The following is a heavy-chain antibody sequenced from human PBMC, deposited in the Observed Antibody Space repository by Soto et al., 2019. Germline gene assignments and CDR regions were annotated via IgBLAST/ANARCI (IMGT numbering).Heavy chain of an antibody. CDR3: AKDVWFGVLLWAFDI. CDR1: GFTFSSYG. J-gene: IGHJ3*02. D-gene: IGHD3-10*01. V-gene: IGHV3-30*18. Sequence: QGQLVESGGGVVQPGRSLRLSCAASGFTFSSYGMHWVRQAPGKGLEWVAVISYDGSNKYYADSVKGRFTISRDNSKNPLYVQMNSLRAEATAVYYCAKDVWFGVLLWAFDIWGQGTMVTVSS. CDR2: ISYDGSNK.